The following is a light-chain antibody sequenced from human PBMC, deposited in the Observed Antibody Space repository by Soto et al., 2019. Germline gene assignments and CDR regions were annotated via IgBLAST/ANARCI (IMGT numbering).Light chain of an antibody. V-gene: IGKV1-39*01. Sequence: DIQMTQSPASLSASVGDRVTITCRASQKISNYLNWFQQRPGKAPQLLIYGASTLQSGVPSRFSGSGSGTDLTLTISGLQPEDSATYFCQQSYSVPYTFGQGTKLEIK. CDR1: QKISNY. J-gene: IGKJ2*01. CDR2: GAS. CDR3: QQSYSVPYT.